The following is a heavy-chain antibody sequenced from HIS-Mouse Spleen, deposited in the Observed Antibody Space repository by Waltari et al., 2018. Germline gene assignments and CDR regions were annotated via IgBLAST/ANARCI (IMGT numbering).Heavy chain of an antibody. V-gene: IGHV4-38-2*02. J-gene: IGHJ6*02. D-gene: IGHD6-13*01. CDR1: GYSISSGYY. CDR2: IYHRGGP. Sequence: QVQLQESGPGLVKPSETLSLTCTVSGYSISSGYYWGWIRQPPGKGLEWIGSIYHRGGPSYNPSLKSRVTISVDTSKNQFSLKLSAVTAADTAVYYCARALEYSSSWYYYYYGMDVWGQGTTVTVSS. CDR3: ARALEYSSSWYYYYYGMDV.